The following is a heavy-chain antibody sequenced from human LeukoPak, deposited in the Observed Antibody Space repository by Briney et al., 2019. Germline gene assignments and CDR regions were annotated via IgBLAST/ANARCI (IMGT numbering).Heavy chain of an antibody. D-gene: IGHD1-26*01. CDR1: GFPFSDYY. J-gene: IGHJ4*03. CDR3: ARQCSGSYPDY. Sequence: GGSLRLSCAASGFPFSDYYMSWIRQAPGKGLEWVSYISSRGGTIYYVDSVKGRFTISRDNAKNSLYLQMNSLRAEDTAVYYCARQCSGSYPDYWGQGTLVTVSS. CDR2: ISSRGGTI. V-gene: IGHV3-11*01.